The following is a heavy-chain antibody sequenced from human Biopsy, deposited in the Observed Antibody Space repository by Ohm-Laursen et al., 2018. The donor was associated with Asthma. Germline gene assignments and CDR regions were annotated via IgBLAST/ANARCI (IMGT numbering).Heavy chain of an antibody. CDR2: INSVFGTT. CDR3: ARKAGSCISRTCYSLDF. Sequence: SVKVTCKSLGGTFNTYVIGWVRQAPGQGLEWMGEINSVFGTTTYPQKFQDRVTITADDSTSTVYMELSSLRSEDAAVYYCARKAGSCISRTCYSLDFWGQGTLVTVSS. D-gene: IGHD2-2*01. CDR1: GGTFNTYV. J-gene: IGHJ4*02. V-gene: IGHV1-69*13.